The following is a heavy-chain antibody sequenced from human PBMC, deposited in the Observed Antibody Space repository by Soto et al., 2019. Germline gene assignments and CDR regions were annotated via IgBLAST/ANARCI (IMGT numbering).Heavy chain of an antibody. D-gene: IGHD3-9*01. J-gene: IGHJ4*02. CDR1: AFTFSSYA. CDR2: ISYDGSNK. V-gene: IGHV3-30-3*01. Sequence: GGSLRLSCAASAFTFSSYAIHWGRQAPGKGLEWLAVISYDGSNKYYADSVKGRFTISRDNSKNTLYLQMNSLRAEDTAVYYCARDAPFHYDILPRYQYSFVYWGQRTLVTVFS. CDR3: ARDAPFHYDILPRYQYSFVY.